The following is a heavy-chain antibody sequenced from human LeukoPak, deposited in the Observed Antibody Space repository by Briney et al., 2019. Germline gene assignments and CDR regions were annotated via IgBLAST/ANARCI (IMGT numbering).Heavy chain of an antibody. CDR1: GFTFSSYG. D-gene: IGHD2-2*01. Sequence: GGSLRLSCTVSGFTFSSYGMHWVRQAPGKGLEWVAVIWYDGSNKYYADSVKGRFTISRDNSKNTLYLQMNSLRAEDTAVYYCARDPPSIESRLDYWGQGPLVTVSS. V-gene: IGHV3-33*01. CDR2: IWYDGSNK. CDR3: ARDPPSIESRLDY. J-gene: IGHJ4*02.